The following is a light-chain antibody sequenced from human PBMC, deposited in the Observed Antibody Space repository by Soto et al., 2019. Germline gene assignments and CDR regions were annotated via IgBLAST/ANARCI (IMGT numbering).Light chain of an antibody. Sequence: EIVLTQSPGTLSLSPGERATLSCRASQSLSTNYLAWYQRKPGQAPRLLIYGVSSRATDIPRRFSGSGSGTDFTLTITRLEPEDFAVYYCQQDGSSPPTFGQGTKVEIK. J-gene: IGKJ1*01. CDR2: GVS. CDR3: QQDGSSPPT. V-gene: IGKV3-20*01. CDR1: QSLSTNY.